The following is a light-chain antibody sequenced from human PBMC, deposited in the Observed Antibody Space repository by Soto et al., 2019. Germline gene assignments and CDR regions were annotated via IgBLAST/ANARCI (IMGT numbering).Light chain of an antibody. V-gene: IGKV4-1*01. Sequence: DIVMTQSPDSLAVSLGERATINCKSSQSVLYSPNNKNYLAWYQQKPGQPPKLLIYWASTRESGVPDRFSGSGSGTDFTLTISSLQAEDVAFYECQQYHSAPQSFGQGTKVEIK. CDR2: WAS. CDR1: QSVLYSPNNKNY. J-gene: IGKJ1*01. CDR3: QQYHSAPQS.